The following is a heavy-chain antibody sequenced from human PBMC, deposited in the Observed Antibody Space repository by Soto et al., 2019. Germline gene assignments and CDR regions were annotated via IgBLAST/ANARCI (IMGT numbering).Heavy chain of an antibody. CDR3: ARGGTMVRGVIITRLYFDP. CDR1: GGSISSGDYY. J-gene: IGHJ5*02. CDR2: IYYSGST. V-gene: IGHV4-30-4*01. Sequence: SETLSLTCTVSGGSISSGDYYWSWIRQPPGKGLEWIGYIYYSGSTYYNPSLKSRVTISVDTSKNQFSLKLSSVTAADTAVYYCARGGTMVRGVIITRLYFDPWGQGTLVTVSS. D-gene: IGHD3-10*01.